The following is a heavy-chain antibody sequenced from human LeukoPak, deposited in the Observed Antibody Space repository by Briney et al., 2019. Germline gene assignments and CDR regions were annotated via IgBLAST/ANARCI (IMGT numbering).Heavy chain of an antibody. J-gene: IGHJ4*02. V-gene: IGHV3-64*02. Sequence: GGSLRLSCAASGFSFSSYAMHWVRQAPGRGLEYVSGITNNGDSAYYADSVRGRFTISRDNSQNTLYLQMGSLRDEDMAVYYCAKSVASDAYWGQGTLVTVSS. D-gene: IGHD5-12*01. CDR1: GFSFSSYA. CDR3: AKSVASDAY. CDR2: ITNNGDSA.